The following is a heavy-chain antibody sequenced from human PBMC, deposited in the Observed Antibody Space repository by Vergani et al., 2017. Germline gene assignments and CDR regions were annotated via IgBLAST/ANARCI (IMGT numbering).Heavy chain of an antibody. Sequence: QVQLQESGPGLVKPSQTLSLTCAVYGGSFSGYYWSWIRQPPGKGLEWIGEINHSGSTNYNPSLKSRVTISVDTSKNQFSLKLSSVTAADTAVYYCARWGLGYMDVWGKGTTVTVSS. D-gene: IGHD3-16*01. J-gene: IGHJ6*03. CDR3: ARWGLGYMDV. V-gene: IGHV4-34*09. CDR1: GGSFSGYY. CDR2: INHSGST.